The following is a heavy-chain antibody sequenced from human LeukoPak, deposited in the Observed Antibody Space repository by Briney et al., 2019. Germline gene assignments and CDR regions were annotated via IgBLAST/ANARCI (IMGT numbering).Heavy chain of an antibody. CDR1: GGSISSSSYY. J-gene: IGHJ4*02. Sequence: SETLSLTCTVSGGSISSSSYYWGWIRQPPGKGLEWIGSIYYSGSTYYNPSLKSRVTISVDTSKNQFSLKLSSVTAADTAVYYCAGRGSKANWGQGTLVTVSS. D-gene: IGHD5-12*01. CDR2: IYYSGST. V-gene: IGHV4-39*01. CDR3: AGRGSKAN.